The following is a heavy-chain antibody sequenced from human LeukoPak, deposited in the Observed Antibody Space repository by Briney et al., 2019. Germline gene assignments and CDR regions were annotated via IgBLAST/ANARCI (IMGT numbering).Heavy chain of an antibody. CDR1: GFTFSSYA. D-gene: IGHD1-26*01. V-gene: IGHV3-30*04. CDR3: AKGTRRSGTYYEGYDY. CDR2: ISYDGSNK. J-gene: IGHJ4*02. Sequence: GGSLRLSCAASGFTFSSYAMHWVRQAPGKGLEWVAVISYDGSNKYYADSVKGRFTISRDNSKNTLYLQMNSLRAEDTAVYYCAKGTRRSGTYYEGYDYWGQGTLVTVSS.